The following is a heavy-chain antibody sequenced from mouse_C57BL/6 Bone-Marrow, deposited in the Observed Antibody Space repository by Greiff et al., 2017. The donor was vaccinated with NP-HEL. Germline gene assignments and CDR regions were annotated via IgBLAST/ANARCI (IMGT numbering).Heavy chain of an antibody. Sequence: VQLQQSGAELVRPGTSVKVSCKASGYAFTNYLIEWVKQRPGQGLEWIGVINPGSGGTNYNEKFKGKATLTADKSSSTAYMQLSSLTSEDSAVYFCARWAYCYGSRYYFDYWGQGTTLTVSS. D-gene: IGHD1-1*01. CDR2: INPGSGGT. CDR1: GYAFTNYL. V-gene: IGHV1-54*01. CDR3: ARWAYCYGSRYYFDY. J-gene: IGHJ2*01.